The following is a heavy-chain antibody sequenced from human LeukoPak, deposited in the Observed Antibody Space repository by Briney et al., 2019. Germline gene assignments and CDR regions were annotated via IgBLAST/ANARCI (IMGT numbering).Heavy chain of an antibody. Sequence: GGSLRLSCAASGLTVSSNYMSWVRQAPGKGLEWVSLIYSGGSTYYADSVKGRFTISRDNSKNTLYLQMNSLSAEDTAVYYCARDPPLDGWGDYWGQGTLVTVSS. CDR1: GLTVSSNY. CDR3: ARDPPLDGWGDY. J-gene: IGHJ4*02. V-gene: IGHV3-53*01. CDR2: IYSGGST. D-gene: IGHD3-10*01.